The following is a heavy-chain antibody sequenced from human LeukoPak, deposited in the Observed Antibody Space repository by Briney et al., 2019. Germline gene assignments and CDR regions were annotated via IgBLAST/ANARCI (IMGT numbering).Heavy chain of an antibody. V-gene: IGHV4-31*03. CDR1: GGSISSGGYY. CDR2: IYYSGST. Sequence: SETLSLTCTVSGGSISSGGYYWSWIRQHPGKGLEWIGYIYYSGSTYYNPSLKSRVTISVDTSKNQFSLKLSSVTAADTAVYYCARLSRRSGNYFDSWGQGTLVTVSS. D-gene: IGHD1-1*01. CDR3: ARLSRRSGNYFDS. J-gene: IGHJ4*02.